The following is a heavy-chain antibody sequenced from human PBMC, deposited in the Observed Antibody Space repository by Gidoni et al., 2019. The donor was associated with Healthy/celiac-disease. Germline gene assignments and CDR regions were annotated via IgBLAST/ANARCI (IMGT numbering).Heavy chain of an antibody. CDR3: ASSRYYDILTGYANYFDY. Sequence: QVQLVQSGAEVKKPGSSVKVSCKASGGPFSSYAISWVRQAPGHGLECMGGIIPIFGTANYAQKFQGRVTITADESTSTAYMELSSLRSEDTAVYYCASSRYYDILTGYANYFDYWGQGTLVTVSS. D-gene: IGHD3-9*01. CDR1: GGPFSSYA. J-gene: IGHJ4*02. CDR2: IIPIFGTA. V-gene: IGHV1-69*01.